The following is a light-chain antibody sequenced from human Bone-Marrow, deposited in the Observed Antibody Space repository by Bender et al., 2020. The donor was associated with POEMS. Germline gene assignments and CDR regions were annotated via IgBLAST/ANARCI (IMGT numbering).Light chain of an antibody. CDR2: DDS. J-gene: IGLJ2*01. CDR1: NIGTKG. CDR3: QVWDSSSDVV. Sequence: SYVLTQPPSVSVAPGQTASIPCGGYNIGTKGVHWYQQKPGQAPVLVVYDDSDRPSGIPERFSGSNSGNTATLTISRVEAGDEADYYCQVWDSSSDVVFGGGTKLTVL. V-gene: IGLV3-21*02.